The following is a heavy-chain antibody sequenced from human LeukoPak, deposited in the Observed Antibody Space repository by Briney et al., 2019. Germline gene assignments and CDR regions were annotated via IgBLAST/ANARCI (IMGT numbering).Heavy chain of an antibody. D-gene: IGHD3-22*01. CDR2: ISGSGGST. V-gene: IGHV3-23*01. Sequence: GGSLRLSCAASGFTFSSYAMSWVRQAPGKGLEWVSAISGSGGSTYYADSVKGRFTISRENSKNTLYLQMNSLRAEDTAVYYCAKETGGYDSSGYYYYFDYWGQGTLVTVSS. J-gene: IGHJ4*02. CDR1: GFTFSSYA. CDR3: AKETGGYDSSGYYYYFDY.